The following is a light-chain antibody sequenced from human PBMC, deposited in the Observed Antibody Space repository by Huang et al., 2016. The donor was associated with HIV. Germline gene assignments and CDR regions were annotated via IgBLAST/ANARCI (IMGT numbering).Light chain of an antibody. Sequence: DIQMTQSPSSLSASVGDRVTITCQASQDISNYLNWYQQKPGKAPKLLIYDASNLETGVPSRCSGSGSGTDFTFTNSSLQPEDIATYYCQQYDNLPYTFGQGTKLEIK. J-gene: IGKJ2*01. CDR3: QQYDNLPYT. CDR1: QDISNY. V-gene: IGKV1-33*01. CDR2: DAS.